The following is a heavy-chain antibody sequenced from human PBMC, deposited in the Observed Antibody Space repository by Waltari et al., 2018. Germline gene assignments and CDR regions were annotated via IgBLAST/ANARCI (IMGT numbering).Heavy chain of an antibody. V-gene: IGHV3-23*01. CDR1: GFTFSNYA. D-gene: IGHD3-16*01. CDR2: ISGGGIKT. Sequence: EVQLLESGGGLVQPGGSLRLSCLASGFTFSNYAMTWVRQGPGKGLEWVSAISGGGIKTYYADSVKGRFTISRDNSKNTLYLQMNSLRAEDTAVYSCARVHSLGQYDSNGQESNFDHWDQGALVTVSS. J-gene: IGHJ4*02. CDR3: ARVHSLGQYDSNGQESNFDH.